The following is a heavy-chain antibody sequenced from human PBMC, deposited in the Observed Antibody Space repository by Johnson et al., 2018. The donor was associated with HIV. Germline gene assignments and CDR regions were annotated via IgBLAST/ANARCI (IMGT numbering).Heavy chain of an antibody. V-gene: IGHV3-23*04. CDR3: AKEGGVNWNSKNGDI. CDR1: AFSFSGYA. D-gene: IGHD1-7*01. J-gene: IGHJ3*02. CDR2: ISDSGGST. Sequence: VQLVESGGGVVQPGRSLRLSCTSAFSFSGYAMHWVRQAPGKGLEWVSAISDSGGSTYYADSVKGRFTISRDNSKNTLYLQMNSLRAEDTAVYYCAKEGGVNWNSKNGDIWGQGTMVTVSS.